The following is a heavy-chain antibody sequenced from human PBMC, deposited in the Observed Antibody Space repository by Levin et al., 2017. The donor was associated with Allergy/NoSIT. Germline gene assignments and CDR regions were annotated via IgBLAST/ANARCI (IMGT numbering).Heavy chain of an antibody. CDR2: ISYDGSNK. D-gene: IGHD6-13*01. Sequence: PGGSLRLSCAASGFTFSSYGMHWVRQAPGKGLEWVAVISYDGSNKYYADSVKGRFTISRDNSKNTLYLQMNSLRAEDTAVYYCAKDAGRYSSSWYFSCLDYWGQGTLVTVSS. CDR1: GFTFSSYG. CDR3: AKDAGRYSSSWYFSCLDY. V-gene: IGHV3-30*18. J-gene: IGHJ4*02.